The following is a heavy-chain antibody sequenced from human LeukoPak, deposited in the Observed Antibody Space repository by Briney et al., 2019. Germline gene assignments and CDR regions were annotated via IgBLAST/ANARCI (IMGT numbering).Heavy chain of an antibody. J-gene: IGHJ4*02. D-gene: IGHD3-16*01. CDR2: IYTTGKT. CDR3: ARHGYTASHYFLDF. V-gene: IGHV4-4*07. CDR1: SGSINSYY. Sequence: SETLTLTCTVSSGSINSYYWGWVRQPAGRGLEWIGRIYTTGKTDYNPSLKSRLTMSVDTSKRQFSLNLRSVTAADTAIYYCARHGYTASHYFLDFWSQGTLVTVSS.